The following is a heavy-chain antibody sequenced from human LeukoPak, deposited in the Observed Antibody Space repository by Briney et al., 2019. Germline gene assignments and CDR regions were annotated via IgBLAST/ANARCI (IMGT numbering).Heavy chain of an antibody. V-gene: IGHV4-34*01. J-gene: IGHJ4*02. CDR3: ARGVDYYGV. CDR1: GFTFSSYG. D-gene: IGHD3-10*01. CDR2: INHSGGT. Sequence: GSLRLSCAASGFTFSSYGMHWVRQAPGKGLEWIGEINHSGGTNYNPSLKSRVTISVDTSKKQFSLKLSSVTAADTAVYYCARGVDYYGVWGQGTLVTVSS.